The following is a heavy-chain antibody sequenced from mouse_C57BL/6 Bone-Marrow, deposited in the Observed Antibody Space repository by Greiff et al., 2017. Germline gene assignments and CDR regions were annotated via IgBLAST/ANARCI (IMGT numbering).Heavy chain of an antibody. CDR1: GFSLTSYG. Sequence: VKLMESGPGLVQPSQSLSITCTVSGFSLTSYGVHWVRQSPGKGLEWLGVIWRGGSTDYNAAFMSRLSITKDNSKSQVFFKMNSLQADDTAIYYCAKNLYDYPLYYYAMDYWGQGTSVTVSS. V-gene: IGHV2-5*01. CDR2: IWRGGST. CDR3: AKNLYDYPLYYYAMDY. J-gene: IGHJ4*01. D-gene: IGHD2-4*01.